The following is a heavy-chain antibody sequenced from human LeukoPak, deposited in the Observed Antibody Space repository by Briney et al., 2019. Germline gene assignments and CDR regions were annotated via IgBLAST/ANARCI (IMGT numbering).Heavy chain of an antibody. CDR1: GFTFSNYW. V-gene: IGHV3-74*01. CDR2: IYVDERTT. CDR3: IRDFRSADL. Sequence: GGSLRLSCVASGFTFSNYWMHWVRQPPGKGLVWVSRIYVDERTTNYADSVKGRFTISRDNAKNTVYLEMNSLSVEDTATYYCIRDFRSADLWGQGTLVTVTS. J-gene: IGHJ5*02.